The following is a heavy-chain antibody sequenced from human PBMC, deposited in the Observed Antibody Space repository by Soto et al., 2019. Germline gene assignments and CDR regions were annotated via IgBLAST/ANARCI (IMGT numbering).Heavy chain of an antibody. CDR2: IYYSGST. J-gene: IGHJ6*02. CDR3: ARGYYYSGMDV. V-gene: IGHV4-39*07. Sequence: SETLSLTCTVSGGSISSSSYYWCLIRQPPGKGLEWIGSIYYSGSTYYNPSLKSRVTISVDTSKNQFSLKLSSVTAADTAGYSCARGYYYSGMDVWGQGTTAHVSS. CDR1: GGSISSSSYY.